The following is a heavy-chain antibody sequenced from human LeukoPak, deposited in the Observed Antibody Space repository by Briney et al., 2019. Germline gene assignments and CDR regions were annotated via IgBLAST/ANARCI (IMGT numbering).Heavy chain of an antibody. J-gene: IGHJ4*02. CDR1: GFPFSSVG. CDR3: ARDPDYYDSRVVDF. Sequence: GGSLRLSCGASGFPFSSVGMNWVRQAPGKGLEWVSYISSYPSHTYYADSVRGRFTISRDNAKHSLYLQMDNLRTEDTAMYYCARDPDYYDSRVVDFWGQGTRVTVSS. V-gene: IGHV3-21*01. D-gene: IGHD3-22*01. CDR2: ISSYPSHT.